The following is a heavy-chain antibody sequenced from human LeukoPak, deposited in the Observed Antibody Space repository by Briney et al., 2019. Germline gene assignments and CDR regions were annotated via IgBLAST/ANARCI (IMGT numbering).Heavy chain of an antibody. V-gene: IGHV3-21*01. Sequence: PGGSLRLSCAASGFTFSSYSMNWVRQAPGKGLEWVSSISSSSSYIYYADSVKGRFTISRDNAKNSLYLQMNSLRAEDTAVYYCARDQAIAGAGKGFDYWGQGTLVTVSS. D-gene: IGHD6-13*01. CDR1: GFTFSSYS. CDR2: ISSSSSYI. CDR3: ARDQAIAGAGKGFDY. J-gene: IGHJ4*02.